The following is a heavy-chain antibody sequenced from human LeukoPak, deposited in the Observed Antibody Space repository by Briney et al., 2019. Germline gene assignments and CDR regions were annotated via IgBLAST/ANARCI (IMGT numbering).Heavy chain of an antibody. Sequence: PGGSLRLSCAASGFTFSSYAMSWVRQAPGKGLEWVSAISGSGGSTYYADSVKGRLTISRDNSKNTLYLQMNSLRAEDTAVYYCAKDQVLRFLEWSYKRGGFDYWGQGTLVTVSS. CDR2: ISGSGGST. CDR3: AKDQVLRFLEWSYKRGGFDY. J-gene: IGHJ4*02. D-gene: IGHD3-3*01. V-gene: IGHV3-23*01. CDR1: GFTFSSYA.